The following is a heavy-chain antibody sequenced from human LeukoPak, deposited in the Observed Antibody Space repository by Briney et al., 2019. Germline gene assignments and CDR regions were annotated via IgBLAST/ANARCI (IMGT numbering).Heavy chain of an antibody. J-gene: IGHJ4*02. Sequence: GGSLRLSCAASGFTFSSYSMVWVRQAPGKGLEWVSSISSDGIYVYYIDSVKGRFTISRDNAKNSLYLQMNSLRAEDTAVYYCARDLAVAGRGFWGQGTLVTVSS. D-gene: IGHD6-19*01. CDR3: ARDLAVAGRGF. V-gene: IGHV3-21*01. CDR2: ISSDGIYV. CDR1: GFTFSSYS.